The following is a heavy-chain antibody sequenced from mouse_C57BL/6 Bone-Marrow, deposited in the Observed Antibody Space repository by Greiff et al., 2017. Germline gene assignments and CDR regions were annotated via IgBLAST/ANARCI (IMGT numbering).Heavy chain of an antibody. CDR1: GFSLTSYG. J-gene: IGHJ1*03. CDR3: ARKRYFDV. Sequence: VQLKQSGPGLVQPSQSLSITCTVSGFSLTSYGVHWVRQSPGKGLEWLRVIWSGGSTDYNAAFISRLSISKDNSKSQVFFKMNSLQADDTAIYYCARKRYFDVWGTGTTVTVSS. V-gene: IGHV2-2*01. CDR2: IWSGGST.